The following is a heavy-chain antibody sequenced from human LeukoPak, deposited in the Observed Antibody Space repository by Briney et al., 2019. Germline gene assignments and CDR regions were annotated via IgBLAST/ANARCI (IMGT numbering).Heavy chain of an antibody. J-gene: IGHJ4*02. V-gene: IGHV3-33*01. CDR1: GFTFSSYG. CDR2: IWYDGTNK. CDR3: ARDLYYGSGSFLDY. D-gene: IGHD3-10*01. Sequence: GGSLRLFCAASGFTFSSYGMHWVRQAPGKGLEWVAVIWYDGTNKYYADSVKGRFTISRDNSKNTLYLQMNSLRAEDTAVYFCARDLYYGSGSFLDYWGQGTLVTVT.